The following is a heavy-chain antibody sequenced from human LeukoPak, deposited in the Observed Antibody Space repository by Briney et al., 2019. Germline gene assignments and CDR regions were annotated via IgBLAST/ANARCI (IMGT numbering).Heavy chain of an antibody. CDR2: IIPILGIA. CDR1: GGTFSSYA. D-gene: IGHD3-10*01. Sequence: ASAKVSCKASGGTFSSYAISWVRQAPGQGLEWMGRIIPILGIANYAQKFQGRVTITADKSTSTAYMELSSLRSEDTAVYYCARSVLWFGELYYFDYWGQGTLVIVSS. CDR3: ARSVLWFGELYYFDY. V-gene: IGHV1-69*04. J-gene: IGHJ4*02.